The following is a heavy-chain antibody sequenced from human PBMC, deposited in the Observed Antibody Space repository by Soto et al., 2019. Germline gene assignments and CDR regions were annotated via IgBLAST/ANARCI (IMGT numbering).Heavy chain of an antibody. V-gene: IGHV4-4*07. CDR2: MQHTGNT. CDR3: AKDVSSRRGFDP. D-gene: IGHD3-16*01. Sequence: QVQLQESGPGLVKPSETLSLTCAVSGASIRSYHWSWIRQPAGKGLEWIGRMQHTGNTNYNPSLKSRVTMSVDTSKKQISLKMTSVTAADTAVYFCAKDVSSRRGFDPWGQGILVIVSS. J-gene: IGHJ5*02. CDR1: GASIRSYH.